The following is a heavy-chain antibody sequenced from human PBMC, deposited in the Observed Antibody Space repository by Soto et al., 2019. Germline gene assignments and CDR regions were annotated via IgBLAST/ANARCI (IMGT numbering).Heavy chain of an antibody. Sequence: TCGVEDGSSCGYYWSCISQHPGKGLEWIVEINHSGSTNYNPSLKSRVTISVDTSKNQFSLKLSSVTAADTAVYYCARGRIAARQEAVRIYYYYYGMDVWGQGTTVTVSS. CDR2: INHSGST. V-gene: IGHV4-34*01. D-gene: IGHD6-6*01. J-gene: IGHJ6*02. CDR1: DGSSCGYY. CDR3: ARGRIAARQEAVRIYYYYYGMDV.